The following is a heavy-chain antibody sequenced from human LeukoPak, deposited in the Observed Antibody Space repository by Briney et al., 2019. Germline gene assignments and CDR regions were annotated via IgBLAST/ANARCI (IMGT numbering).Heavy chain of an antibody. Sequence: PGRSLRLSCAASGFTFSSYAMHWVRQAPGKGLEWVGRIKNKIASGTTDYAAPVKGRFTISRDDSKNTLFLQMNSLKTEDTAMYYCTTNDAFDIWGQGTMVTVSS. J-gene: IGHJ3*02. CDR1: GFTFSSYA. CDR2: IKNKIASGTT. V-gene: IGHV3-15*01. CDR3: TTNDAFDI.